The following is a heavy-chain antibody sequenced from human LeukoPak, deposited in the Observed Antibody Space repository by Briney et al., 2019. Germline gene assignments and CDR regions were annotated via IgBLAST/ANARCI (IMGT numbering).Heavy chain of an antibody. Sequence: SETLSLTCTVSGGSISSGDYYWGWIRQPPGKGLEWIGYIYYSGSTYNNPSLKSRVTISVDTSKNQFSLKLSSVTAADTAVYYCARALYYGSGSYSMVDPWGQGTLVTVSS. CDR1: GGSISSGDYY. CDR3: ARALYYGSGSYSMVDP. V-gene: IGHV4-30-4*01. CDR2: IYYSGST. D-gene: IGHD3-10*01. J-gene: IGHJ5*02.